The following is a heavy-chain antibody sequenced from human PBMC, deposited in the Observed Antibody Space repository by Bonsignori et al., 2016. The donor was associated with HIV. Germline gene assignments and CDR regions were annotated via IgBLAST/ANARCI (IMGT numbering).Heavy chain of an antibody. D-gene: IGHD2-21*01. Sequence: WIRQPPGKGLEWVSVIYSGGSVTYYADSVKGRFTISRDNSKNTVYLQMNSLRAEDTAIYYCAKGRGYCGDDCQYTKNTWFDPWGQGTLVTVSS. CDR3: AKGRGYCGDDCQYTKNTWFDP. V-gene: IGHV3-23*03. J-gene: IGHJ5*02. CDR2: IYSGGSVT.